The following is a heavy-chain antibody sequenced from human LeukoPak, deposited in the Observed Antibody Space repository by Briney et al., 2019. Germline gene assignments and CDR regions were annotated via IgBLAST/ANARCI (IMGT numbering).Heavy chain of an antibody. CDR2: INHSGST. J-gene: IGHJ4*02. Sequence: SETLSLTCAVYGGSFSGYYWSWIRQPPGKGLEWIGEINHSGSTNYNPSLKSRVTISVDTSKNQFSLKLSSVTAADTAVYYCASVHCSGGSCYFFDYWGQGTLVTVSS. CDR3: ASVHCSGGSCYFFDY. D-gene: IGHD2-15*01. CDR1: GGSFSGYY. V-gene: IGHV4-34*01.